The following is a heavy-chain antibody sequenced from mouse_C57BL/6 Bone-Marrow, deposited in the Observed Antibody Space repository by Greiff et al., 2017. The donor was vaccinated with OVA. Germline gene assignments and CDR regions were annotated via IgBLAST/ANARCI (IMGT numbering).Heavy chain of an antibody. J-gene: IGHJ4*01. V-gene: IGHV1-72*01. D-gene: IGHD2-3*01. CDR2: IDPNSGGT. CDR3: ARRGGDGQYYYAMDY. Sequence: QVQLQQPGAELVKPGASVKLSCKASGYTFTSYWMHWVKQRPGRGLEWIGRIDPNSGGTKYNEKFKSKATLTVDKPSSTAHLQPSSLASEDAAVYYCARRGGDGQYYYAMDYWGQGTSVTVSS. CDR1: GYTFTSYW.